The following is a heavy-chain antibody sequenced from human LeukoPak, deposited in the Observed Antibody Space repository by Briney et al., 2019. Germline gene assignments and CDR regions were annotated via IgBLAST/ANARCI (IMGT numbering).Heavy chain of an antibody. V-gene: IGHV3-49*04. J-gene: IGHJ4*02. CDR1: GFTFGDYA. CDR2: IRSKAYGGTT. D-gene: IGHD3-3*01. CDR3: TRGDLYYDFWSGYYRPYYFDY. Sequence: GRSLRLSCTASGFTFGDYAMSWDRQAPGTGLEWVGFIRSKAYGGTTEYAASVKGRFTISRDDSKSIAYLQMNSLKTEDTAVYYCTRGDLYYDFWSGYYRPYYFDYWGQGTLVTVSS.